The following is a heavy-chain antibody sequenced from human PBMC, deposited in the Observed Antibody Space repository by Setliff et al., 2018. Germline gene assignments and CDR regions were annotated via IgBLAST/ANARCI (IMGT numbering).Heavy chain of an antibody. D-gene: IGHD3-22*01. J-gene: IGHJ2*01. CDR1: GGSISRGSFY. CDR2: IYTSGST. CDR3: ARDVYLYDSSGYYYEMAQWYFDL. V-gene: IGHV4-61*09. Sequence: SETLSLTCTVSGGSISRGSFYWSWIRPPAGKGLEWIGHIYTSGSTNYNPSLKTRVTISVDTSKNQFSLTLSSVTAADTAVYYCARDVYLYDSSGYYYEMAQWYFDLWGLGTLVTVPQ.